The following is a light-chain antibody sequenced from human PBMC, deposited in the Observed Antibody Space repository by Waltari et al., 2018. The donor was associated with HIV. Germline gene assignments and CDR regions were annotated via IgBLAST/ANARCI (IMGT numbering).Light chain of an antibody. V-gene: IGKV3D-15*01. J-gene: IGKJ2*01. CDR1: QSLTIN. CDR2: GAS. Sequence: EVVMTQSPSTLSVSPGARATLSCRASQSLTINLSWYQQKPGQAPRLLIYGASTRATGVPARFSGSGSGTEFTLTISSLQSEDFAVYYCQQYNQWPRTFGQGTKVEIK. CDR3: QQYNQWPRT.